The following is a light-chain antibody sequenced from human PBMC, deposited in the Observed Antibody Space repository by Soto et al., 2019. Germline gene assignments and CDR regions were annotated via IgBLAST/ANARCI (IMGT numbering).Light chain of an antibody. V-gene: IGLV2-14*03. Sequence: QLVLTQPASLSGSPXQSITISCTGTSSDVGGYNYVSWYQQHPGKAPKLMIYDDSNRPSGVSNRFSGSKSGNTASLTISGLQAEDEADYYCSSYRAISTTHDVFGTGTKVTVL. CDR1: SSDVGGYNY. CDR2: DDS. J-gene: IGLJ1*01. CDR3: SSYRAISTTHDV.